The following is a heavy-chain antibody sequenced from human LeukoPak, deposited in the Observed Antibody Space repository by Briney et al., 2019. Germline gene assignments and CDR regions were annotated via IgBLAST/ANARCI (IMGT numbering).Heavy chain of an antibody. V-gene: IGHV3-23*01. CDR2: ISTSGSST. D-gene: IGHD3-16*02. Sequence: GGSLRLSCAASGFTFSSYAMSWVRQAPVQGLEWVSAISTSGSSTSYADSVKGRFTISRDNSKNTLYLQMNSLRVEDTAVYYCAIPGPSYRRFDHWGQGTLVTVSS. CDR1: GFTFSSYA. CDR3: AIPGPSYRRFDH. J-gene: IGHJ4*02.